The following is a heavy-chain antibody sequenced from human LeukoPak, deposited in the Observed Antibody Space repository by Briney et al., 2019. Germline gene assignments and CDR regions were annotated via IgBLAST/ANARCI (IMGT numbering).Heavy chain of an antibody. CDR2: TYHGGTT. CDR1: GYSISSGYL. D-gene: IGHD2-21*02. V-gene: IGHV4-38-2*02. Sequence: SETLSLTCTVSGYSISSGYLWGWIRQPPGKGLEWIGRTYHGGTTYSNPSLKSRVIISEDTSKNQFSLKLSSVTAADTAVYYCARGSGDWTYYFDYWGQGTLVTVSS. J-gene: IGHJ4*02. CDR3: ARGSGDWTYYFDY.